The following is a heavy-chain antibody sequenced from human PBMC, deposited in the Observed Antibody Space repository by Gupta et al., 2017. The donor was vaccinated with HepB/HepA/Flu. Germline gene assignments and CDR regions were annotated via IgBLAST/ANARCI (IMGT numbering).Heavy chain of an antibody. V-gene: IGHV3-30-3*01. D-gene: IGHD1-26*01. Sequence: QVQLVESGGGVVQPGRSLRLSCEASGFTFSNYAIHWVRQAPGKGLEWVALISYDGGNKYYADSVKGRFTISRDNSQNTLYLQTDSLRPEDTAVYYCARRGSGTYHLDYWGLGTLVTVSS. J-gene: IGHJ4*02. CDR3: ARRGSGTYHLDY. CDR1: GFTFSNYA. CDR2: ISYDGGNK.